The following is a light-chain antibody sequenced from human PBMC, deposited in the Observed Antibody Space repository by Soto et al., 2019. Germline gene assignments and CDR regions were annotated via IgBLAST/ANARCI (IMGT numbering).Light chain of an antibody. CDR2: GAS. CDR1: QSVSSRF. J-gene: IGKJ2*01. CDR3: QQYGSSPRT. Sequence: EIVLTQSPGTLSLSPGERATLSCRASQSVSSRFLDWYQQKPGQAPRLLIYGASSRAPGIPDRFSGSGYGTVFTLAISRIEPEDFAVYYCQQYGSSPRTFGQGTKLEIK. V-gene: IGKV3-20*01.